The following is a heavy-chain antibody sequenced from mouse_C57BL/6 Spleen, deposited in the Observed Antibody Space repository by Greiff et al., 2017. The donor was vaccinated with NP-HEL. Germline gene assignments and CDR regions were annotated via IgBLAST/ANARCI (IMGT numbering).Heavy chain of an antibody. J-gene: IGHJ4*01. Sequence: EVQLQQSGPVLVKPGASVKMSCKASGYTFTDYYMNWVKQSHGKSLEWIGVINPYNGGTSYNQKFKGKATLTVDKSSSTAYMELNSLTSEDSAVYYCARSPNYYGSSYEGHYYAMDYWGQGTSVTVSS. CDR1: GYTFTDYY. D-gene: IGHD1-1*01. CDR3: ARSPNYYGSSYEGHYYAMDY. CDR2: INPYNGGT. V-gene: IGHV1-19*01.